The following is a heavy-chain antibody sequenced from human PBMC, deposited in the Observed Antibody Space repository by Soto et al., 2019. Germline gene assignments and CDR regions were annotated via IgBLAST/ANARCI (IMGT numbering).Heavy chain of an antibody. Sequence: QVQLQQWGAGLLKPSETLSLTCAVYGGSFSGYYWSWIRQPPGKGLEWIGEINHSGSTNYNPSLKSRVTISVDTSKNQFSLKLSSVTAADTAVYYCAREFLVYCSGGSCYRPFDPWGQGTLVTVSS. CDR3: AREFLVYCSGGSCYRPFDP. CDR2: INHSGST. J-gene: IGHJ5*02. V-gene: IGHV4-34*01. D-gene: IGHD2-15*01. CDR1: GGSFSGYY.